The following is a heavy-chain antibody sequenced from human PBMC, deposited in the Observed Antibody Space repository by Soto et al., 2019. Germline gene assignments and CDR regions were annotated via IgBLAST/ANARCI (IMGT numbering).Heavy chain of an antibody. Sequence: SETLSLTCVVSGGSVSSTNWWSWVRQPPGKGLEWIGEIYHSGSTNYNPSLKSRVSISLDKSTNQFSPKLSSVTAADTAVYYCARAGITIFRVRTGFDPWGQGTLVTVSS. CDR1: GGSVSSTNW. D-gene: IGHD3-3*01. CDR3: ARAGITIFRVRTGFDP. V-gene: IGHV4-4*02. CDR2: IYHSGST. J-gene: IGHJ5*02.